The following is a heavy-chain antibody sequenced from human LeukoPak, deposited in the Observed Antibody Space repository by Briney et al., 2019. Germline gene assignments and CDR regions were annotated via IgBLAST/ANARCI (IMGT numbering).Heavy chain of an antibody. V-gene: IGHV4-39*07. CDR2: IYNTGIT. CDR3: ARDHWNYGSSMDV. J-gene: IGHJ6*02. D-gene: IGHD1-7*01. CDR1: GVFVSSNPYY. Sequence: SETLSLTCSVSGVFVSSNPYYWGWIRQPPGTGLEWIGTIYNTGITYYNPSLKSRVTVSMDTSKNHFSLRLNSVTAADTAGYYCARDHWNYGSSMDVWVQGTTVTVSS.